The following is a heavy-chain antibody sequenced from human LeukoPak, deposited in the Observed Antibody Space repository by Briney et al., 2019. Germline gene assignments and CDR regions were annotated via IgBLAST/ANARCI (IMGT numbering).Heavy chain of an antibody. D-gene: IGHD3-22*01. Sequence: SETLSLTCTVSGGSISSYYWGWIRQPPGKGLEWIGSISYRGNNYHNPSVKSRVIMSVDTSKNQFSLALRSVTAADTAVYYCARSILRYYYNASGYYPYYFDYWGQGMLVTVSS. CDR3: ARSILRYYYNASGYYPYYFDY. CDR2: ISYRGNN. V-gene: IGHV4-39*07. CDR1: GGSISSYY. J-gene: IGHJ4*02.